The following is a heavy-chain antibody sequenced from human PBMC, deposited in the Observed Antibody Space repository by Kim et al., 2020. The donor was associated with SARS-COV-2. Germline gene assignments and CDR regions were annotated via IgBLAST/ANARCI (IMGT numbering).Heavy chain of an antibody. CDR3: ARGADYYDSSGYYPHGGFDY. CDR1: GGTFSSYA. D-gene: IGHD3-22*01. V-gene: IGHV1-69*13. CDR2: IIPIFGTA. Sequence: SVKVSCKASGGTFSSYAISWVRQAPGQGLEWMGGIIPIFGTANYAQKFQGRVTITADESTSTAYMELSSLRSEDTAVYYCARGADYYDSSGYYPHGGFDYWGQGTLVTVSS. J-gene: IGHJ4*02.